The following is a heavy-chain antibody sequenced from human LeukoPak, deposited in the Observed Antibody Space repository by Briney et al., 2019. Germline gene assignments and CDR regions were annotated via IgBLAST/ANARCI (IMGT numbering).Heavy chain of an antibody. CDR3: AKDNRYDSSGYYYWYFDL. CDR1: GFTFDDYA. D-gene: IGHD3-22*01. Sequence: GGSLRLSCAASGFTFDDYAMHWVRQAPGKGLGWGSGIGWYSGSIGYADAVKGRFTISRDNDKNSLYLQMNSLRAEDMALYYCAKDNRYDSSGYYYWYFDLWGRGTLVTVSS. J-gene: IGHJ2*01. CDR2: IGWYSGSI. V-gene: IGHV3-9*03.